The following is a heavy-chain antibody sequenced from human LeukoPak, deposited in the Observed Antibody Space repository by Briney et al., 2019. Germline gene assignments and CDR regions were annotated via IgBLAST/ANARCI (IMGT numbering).Heavy chain of an antibody. CDR3: AKDGDSSSGHCDY. V-gene: IGHV1-69*04. D-gene: IGHD6-19*01. Sequence: ASVKVSCKTSGITFSSYAMSWVRQAPGQGLEWMGRIIPVLGLTDYAQKFQGRVTITADTSTRTVYMELTSLTSEDTAVYYCAKDGDSSSGHCDYWGQGTLVTVSS. CDR1: GITFSSYA. CDR2: IIPVLGLT. J-gene: IGHJ4*02.